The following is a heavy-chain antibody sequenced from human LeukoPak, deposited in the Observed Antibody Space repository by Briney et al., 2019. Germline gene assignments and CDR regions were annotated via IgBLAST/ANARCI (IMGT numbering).Heavy chain of an antibody. CDR3: AKGSSGYFADL. J-gene: IGHJ5*02. D-gene: IGHD3-22*01. CDR1: GFIFNNFG. Sequence: GGSLRLSCTASGFIFNNFGLMWVRQAPGKGLEWVSAISNDGGGTTYADFVKCRFTISRDNSKNTLFLQMNSLRAEDTALYYCAKGSSGYFADLWGQGTLVTVSS. CDR2: ISNDGGGT. V-gene: IGHV3-23*01.